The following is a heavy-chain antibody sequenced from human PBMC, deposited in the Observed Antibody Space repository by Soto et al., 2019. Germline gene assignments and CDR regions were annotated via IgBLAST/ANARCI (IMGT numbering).Heavy chain of an antibody. CDR3: RGELLGVSRDV. Sequence: SVKVSCKASAYTFTVYTMHGVARSPGQGLDGMGWINPNSGGTNYAQKFQGRVTMTRDTSISTAYMELSRLRSDDTAVYYCRGELLGVSRDVWGQGTTVTVSS. J-gene: IGHJ6*02. CDR1: AYTFTVYT. D-gene: IGHD3-10*01. CDR2: INPNSGGT. V-gene: IGHV1-2*02.